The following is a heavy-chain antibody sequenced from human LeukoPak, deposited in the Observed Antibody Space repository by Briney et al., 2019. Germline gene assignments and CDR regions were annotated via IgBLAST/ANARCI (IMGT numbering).Heavy chain of an antibody. V-gene: IGHV3-43*02. CDR3: ATWAFYHNLDV. J-gene: IGHJ6*02. D-gene: IGHD1-14*01. CDR1: GFAMEPFA. CDR2: INKDGSRT. Sequence: GGSLRLSCAASGFAMEPFAMHWVRQAPGKGLEWVSNINKDGSRTYYADSVKGRFTISRDNSKNSPYLQMNSLRTEDSALYYCATWAFYHNLDVWGRGTTVTVSS.